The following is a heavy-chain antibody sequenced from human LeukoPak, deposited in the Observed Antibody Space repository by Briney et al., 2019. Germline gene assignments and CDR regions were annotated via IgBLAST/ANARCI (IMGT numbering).Heavy chain of an antibody. Sequence: TLSLTCNVSGGSLSSGGSYWTWIRQHPGKGLEWIGYIYESGSTSYNPSLKSRVIISMDTSKNQFSLKSSSVTAADTAVYYCARGYSYDYWGQGTLVTVSS. V-gene: IGHV4-31*03. J-gene: IGHJ4*02. CDR2: IYESGST. CDR1: GGSLSSGGSY. CDR3: ARGYSYDY. D-gene: IGHD5-18*01.